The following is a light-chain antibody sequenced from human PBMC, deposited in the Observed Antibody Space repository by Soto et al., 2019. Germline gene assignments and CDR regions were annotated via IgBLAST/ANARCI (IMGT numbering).Light chain of an antibody. CDR2: QVS. V-gene: IGKV2-30*01. J-gene: IGKJ2*01. CDR1: QSLAYIDGNTY. CDR3: MQGTHWPPYT. Sequence: DVVMTQSPLSLPVTLGQPASISCRSSQSLAYIDGNTYLNWFQQRPGQSPRRLIYQVSNRDSGVPDRFSGSGSGTDFTLKISRVEAEDVGVYYCMQGTHWPPYTFGHGTKLEIK.